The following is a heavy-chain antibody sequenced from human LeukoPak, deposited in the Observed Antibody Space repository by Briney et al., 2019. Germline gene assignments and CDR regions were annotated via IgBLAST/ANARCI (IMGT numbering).Heavy chain of an antibody. D-gene: IGHD1-26*01. CDR2: INPNSGGT. CDR3: ARTELLSFCSFDY. CDR1: GYTFTGYY. V-gene: IGHV1-2*02. Sequence: ASVKVSCKASGYTFTGYYMHWVRQAPGQGLEWMGWINPNSGGTNYAQKFQGRVTMTRDTSISTAYMELSRLRSDDTAVYYCARTELLSFCSFDYWGQGTLVTVSS. J-gene: IGHJ4*02.